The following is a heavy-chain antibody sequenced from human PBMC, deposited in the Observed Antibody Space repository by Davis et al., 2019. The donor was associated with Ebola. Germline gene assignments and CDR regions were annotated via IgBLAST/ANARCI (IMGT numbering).Heavy chain of an antibody. D-gene: IGHD2-2*01. CDR3: ARDTKRGGYYYYGMDV. V-gene: IGHV4-30-2*01. CDR1: GGSISSGDYS. CDR2: IYHSGIT. Sequence: LRLSCTVSGGSISSGDYSWSWIRQPPGKGLEWIGYIYHSGITYFNPSLKTRGTILIDRSKNQFSLELGSVTAADTAVYYCARDTKRGGYYYYGMDVWGQGTTVTVSS. J-gene: IGHJ6*02.